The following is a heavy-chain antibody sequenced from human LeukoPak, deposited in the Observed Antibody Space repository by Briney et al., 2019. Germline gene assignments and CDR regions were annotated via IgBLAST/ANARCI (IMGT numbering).Heavy chain of an antibody. CDR1: GITFSSYW. D-gene: IGHD3-16*01. Sequence: QSWGSLRLSCAASGITFSSYWMNWARQAPGKGLEWVASINHNGNVNYYVDSVKGRFIISRDNAKNSLYLQMSNLRAEDTAVYFCARGGGLDVWGQGATVTVSS. CDR3: ARGGGLDV. V-gene: IGHV3-7*03. J-gene: IGHJ6*02. CDR2: INHNGNVN.